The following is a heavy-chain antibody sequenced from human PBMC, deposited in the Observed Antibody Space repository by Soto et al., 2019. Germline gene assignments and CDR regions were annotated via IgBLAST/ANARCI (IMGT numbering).Heavy chain of an antibody. J-gene: IGHJ4*02. V-gene: IGHV1-69*13. CDR1: GVTFSSYA. CDR3: ASGSHPPQFDY. CDR2: IIPIFGTA. Sequence: ASVKVSCKASGVTFSSYAISWVRQAPGQGLEWMGGIIPIFGTANYAQKFQGRVTITADESTSTAYMELSSLRSEDTAVYYCASGSHPPQFDYWGQGTLVTVSS.